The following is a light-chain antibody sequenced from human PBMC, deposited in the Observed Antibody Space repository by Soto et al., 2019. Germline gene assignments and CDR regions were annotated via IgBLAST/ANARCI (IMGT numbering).Light chain of an antibody. CDR3: QQTKTFSRA. V-gene: IGKV1-12*01. Sequence: DIQMTQSPYSVSASVGDRVTVTCRASQNIGSELAWYQQKPGKAPKVLIYDASNLQSGVPSRFSGSGSGTVFTLTISSLQPEDFATYYCQQTKTFSRAFGQGTKVEIK. J-gene: IGKJ1*01. CDR2: DAS. CDR1: QNIGSE.